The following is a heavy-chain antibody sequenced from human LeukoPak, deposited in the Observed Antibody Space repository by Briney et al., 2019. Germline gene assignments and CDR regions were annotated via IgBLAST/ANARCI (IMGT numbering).Heavy chain of an antibody. D-gene: IGHD3-22*01. CDR2: IYHSGNT. Sequence: PSQTLSLTCAVSGGSISSSNWWSWVRQPPGKGLECIGEIYHSGNTNYNPSLKSRVTISIDKSKNQFSLKLTSVTAADTAVYYCARDRVAYYDSTGLLDYWGQGTLVTVSS. J-gene: IGHJ4*02. CDR3: ARDRVAYYDSTGLLDY. V-gene: IGHV4-4*02. CDR1: GGSISSSNW.